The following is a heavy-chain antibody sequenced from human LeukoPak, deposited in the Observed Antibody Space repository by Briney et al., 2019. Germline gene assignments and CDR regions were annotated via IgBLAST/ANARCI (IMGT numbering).Heavy chain of an antibody. Sequence: GESLKISCQGSGHRFNSHWIGWGRQMPGKGLEGMGSVFLDDSDTRYSPSFQGQVTISAAKSISTVYLQWNGLKASDTAMYYCARHTSITMVRGVPLEFQHWGQGTLVTVSS. CDR2: VFLDDSDT. V-gene: IGHV5-51*01. J-gene: IGHJ1*01. CDR1: GHRFNSHW. CDR3: ARHTSITMVRGVPLEFQH. D-gene: IGHD3-10*01.